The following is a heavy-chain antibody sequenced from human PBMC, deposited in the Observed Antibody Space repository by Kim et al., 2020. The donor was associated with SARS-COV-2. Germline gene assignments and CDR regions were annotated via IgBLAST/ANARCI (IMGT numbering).Heavy chain of an antibody. CDR3: ARGRFGGWYNC. D-gene: IGHD6-19*01. J-gene: IGHJ4*02. CDR2: T. Sequence: TNYNPSLKGRVTISVDTSKNQFSLKLGSVTAADTAVYYCARGRFGGWYNCWGQGTLVTVSS. V-gene: IGHV4-34*01.